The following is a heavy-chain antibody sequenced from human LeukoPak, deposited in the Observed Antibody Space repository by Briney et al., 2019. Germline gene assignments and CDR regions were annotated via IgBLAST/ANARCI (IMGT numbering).Heavy chain of an antibody. CDR2: ISAHNGNT. V-gene: IGHV1-18*01. CDR1: GYTFTTYG. CDR3: ARDGYFDL. Sequence: ASVKVSCKSSGYTFTTYGIAWVRQAPGQGLEWMGWISAHNGNTNYEQSLQGRGTMPTDTSTNTAYMELRSLRSDDTAVYYCARDGYFDLWGRGTLVTVSS. J-gene: IGHJ2*01.